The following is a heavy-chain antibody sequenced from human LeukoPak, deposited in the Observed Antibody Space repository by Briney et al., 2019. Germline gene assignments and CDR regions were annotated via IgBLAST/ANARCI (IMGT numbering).Heavy chain of an antibody. CDR3: ARGRIAAAGQYYYYGMDV. CDR1: GATFTSYA. V-gene: IGHV1-69*13. D-gene: IGHD6-13*01. Sequence: SVKVSCKASGATFTSYAISWVRQAPGQGLKWMGGIIPIFGTANYAQKFQGRVTITADESTSTAYMELSSLRSEDTAVYYCARGRIAAAGQYYYYGMDVWGQGTTVTVSS. CDR2: IIPIFGTA. J-gene: IGHJ6*02.